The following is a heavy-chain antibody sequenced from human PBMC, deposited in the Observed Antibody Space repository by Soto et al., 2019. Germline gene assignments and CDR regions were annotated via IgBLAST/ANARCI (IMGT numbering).Heavy chain of an antibody. V-gene: IGHV1-2*02. CDR3: AGGGGGGVAGSGAFDM. CDR2: INPATGAA. CDR1: GYPVTAYY. Sequence: QLHLVQSGAVVKKPGASVTVSCSASGYPVTAYYMHWVRQAPGRGLEWMGGINPATGAAKYTQTCQGRVTMTRDTSTSTVFMELSGLTSEDTGVFCWAGGGGGGVAGSGAFDMWGQGTLVTVSS. J-gene: IGHJ3*02. D-gene: IGHD6-19*01.